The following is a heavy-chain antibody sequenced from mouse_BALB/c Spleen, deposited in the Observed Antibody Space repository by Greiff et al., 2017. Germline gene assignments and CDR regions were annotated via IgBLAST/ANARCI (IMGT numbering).Heavy chain of an antibody. V-gene: IGHV1-69*01. D-gene: IGHD1-1*01. CDR1: GYTFTDYW. CDR3: ARAGGSSPSDV. CDR2: IDTSDSYT. Sequence: VQLHQPGAELVMPGASVKMSCKASGYTFTDYWMHWVKQRPGQGLEWIGAIDTSDSYTSYNQKFKGKATLTVDESSSTAYMQLSSLTSEDSAVYYCARAGGSSPSDVWGAGTTVTVSS. J-gene: IGHJ1*01.